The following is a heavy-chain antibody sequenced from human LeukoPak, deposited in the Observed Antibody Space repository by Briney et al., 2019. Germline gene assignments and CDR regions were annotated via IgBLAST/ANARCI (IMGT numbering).Heavy chain of an antibody. CDR3: ARDRDYAFDY. CDR1: GFTFSSYA. V-gene: IGHV3-23*01. CDR2: ISRSADTT. Sequence: GGSLRLSCAASGFTFSSYAMSWVRQAPGEGLEWVSVISRSADTTYYADSVKGRFTISRDNSKSTLYLQMNSLRDEDTAVYYCARDRDYAFDYWGQGTLVTVSS. J-gene: IGHJ4*02. D-gene: IGHD4-17*01.